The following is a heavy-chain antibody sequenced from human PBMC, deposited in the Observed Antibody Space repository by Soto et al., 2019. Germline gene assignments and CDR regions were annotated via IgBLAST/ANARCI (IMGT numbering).Heavy chain of an antibody. J-gene: IGHJ5*02. V-gene: IGHV4-34*01. CDR2: INHSGST. CDR3: AVTYSSGWYNWFDP. D-gene: IGHD6-19*01. Sequence: QVQLQQWGAGLLKPSETLSLTCAVYGGSFSGYYWSWIRQPPGKGLEWIGEINHSGSTNYNPSLTSRVTISVDTSKNQFSLKLSSVTAADTAVYYSAVTYSSGWYNWFDPWGQGTLVTVSS. CDR1: GGSFSGYY.